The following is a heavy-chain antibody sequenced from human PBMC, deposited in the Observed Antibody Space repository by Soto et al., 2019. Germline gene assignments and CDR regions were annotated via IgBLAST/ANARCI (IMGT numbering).Heavy chain of an antibody. V-gene: IGHV1-2*04. Sequence: ASVKVSCKASGYTFTGYYMHWVRQAPGQGLEWMGWINPNSGGTNYAQKFQGWVTMTRDTSISTAYMELSRLRSDDKAVYYCARGDDIVVVPAAPRPFDYWGQGTLVTVSS. J-gene: IGHJ4*02. CDR3: ARGDDIVVVPAAPRPFDY. D-gene: IGHD2-2*01. CDR1: GYTFTGYY. CDR2: INPNSGGT.